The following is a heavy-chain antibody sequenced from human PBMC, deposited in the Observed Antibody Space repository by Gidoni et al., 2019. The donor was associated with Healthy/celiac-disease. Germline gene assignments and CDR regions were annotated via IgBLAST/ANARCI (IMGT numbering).Heavy chain of an antibody. CDR3: ARDDYYDSSGPLDY. CDR2: IYTSGST. CDR1: GGSISSYY. V-gene: IGHV4-4*07. J-gene: IGHJ4*02. Sequence: QVQLQESGPVLVKPSETLSLTCTVSGGSISSYYWSWIRQPAGKGLEWIGRIYTSGSTNYNPSLKSRVTMSVDTSKNQFSLKLSSVTAADTAVYYCARDDYYDSSGPLDYWGQGTLVTVSS. D-gene: IGHD3-22*01.